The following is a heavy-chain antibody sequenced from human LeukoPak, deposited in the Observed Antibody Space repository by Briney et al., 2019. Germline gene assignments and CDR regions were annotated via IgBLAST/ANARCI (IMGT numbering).Heavy chain of an antibody. CDR3: ARATHYSASTGGPYMDV. J-gene: IGHJ6*03. Sequence: PSQTLSLTCTVSGGSISSGGYFWSWIRQHPGKGLEWIAHIYHAGSTHDNPSLRGRVAISLDTSANQSSLRLSSVTAADTAVYFCARATHYSASTGGPYMDVWGQGTTVTVSS. CDR1: GGSISSGGYF. V-gene: IGHV4-31*03. D-gene: IGHD3-22*01. CDR2: IYHAGST.